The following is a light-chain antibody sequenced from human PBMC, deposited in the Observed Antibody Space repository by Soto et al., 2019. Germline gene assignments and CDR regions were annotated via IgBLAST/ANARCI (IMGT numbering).Light chain of an antibody. CDR2: EVS. CDR1: SSDVGAYNY. J-gene: IGLJ3*02. V-gene: IGLV2-8*01. Sequence: QSALTQPPSASGSPGQSVTISCTGTSSDVGAYNYVSWYQQYPGKAPKLMIYEVSKRPSGVPDCFSGSKSGKTASLTVSGLQAEDEADYYCSSYAGSNIWVFGGGTKLTVL. CDR3: SSYAGSNIWV.